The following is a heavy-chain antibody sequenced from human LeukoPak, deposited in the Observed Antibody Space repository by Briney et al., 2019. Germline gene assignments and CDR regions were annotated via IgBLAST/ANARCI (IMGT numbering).Heavy chain of an antibody. J-gene: IGHJ4*02. D-gene: IGHD3-22*01. CDR2: INHRGST. V-gene: IGHV4-34*01. CDR1: GGSFSGYY. CDR3: ARAPYDSSGYY. Sequence: SETLSLTCAVYGGSFSGYYWSWLRQPPGKGLEWIGEINHRGSTNYNPSLKSRVTISVDTSKNRFSLKLSSVTAADTAVYYCARAPYDSSGYYWGQGTLVTVSS.